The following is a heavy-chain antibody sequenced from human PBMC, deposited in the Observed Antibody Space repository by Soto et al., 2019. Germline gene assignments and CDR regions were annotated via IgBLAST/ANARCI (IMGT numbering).Heavy chain of an antibody. J-gene: IGHJ4*02. V-gene: IGHV3-23*01. CDR1: GFTFSSYA. D-gene: IGHD6-13*01. CDR3: AKGGQQLGGGYFDY. CDR2: ISGSGGST. Sequence: EVQLLESGGGLVQPGGSLRLSCAASGFTFSSYAMSWVRQAPGKGLEWVSAISGSGGSTYYADSVKGRFTISRDNSKNPLYLQRNSLRAGDTAVYYCAKGGQQLGGGYFDYWGQGTLVTVSS.